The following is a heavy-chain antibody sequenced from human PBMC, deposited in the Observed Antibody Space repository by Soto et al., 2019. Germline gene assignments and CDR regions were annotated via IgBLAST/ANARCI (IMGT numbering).Heavy chain of an antibody. CDR1: GFTVSSNY. CDR2: IYSGGGST. V-gene: IGHV3-23*05. Sequence: QPGGSLRLSCAASGFTVSSNYMSWVRQAPGKGLEWVSAIYSGGGSTYYADSVKGRFTISRDNTKNTLYLQMNSLRAEDTAVYYCANFPGRVVVAGGFVDYWGQGTLVTVSS. J-gene: IGHJ4*02. CDR3: ANFPGRVVVAGGFVDY. D-gene: IGHD2-15*01.